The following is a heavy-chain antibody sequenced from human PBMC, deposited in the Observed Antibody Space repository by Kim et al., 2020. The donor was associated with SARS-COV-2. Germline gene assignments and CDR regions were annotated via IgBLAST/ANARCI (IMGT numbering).Heavy chain of an antibody. D-gene: IGHD4-17*01. J-gene: IGHJ4*02. CDR2: K. CDR3: ARDPSYGAVDF. V-gene: IGHV3-7*01. Sequence: KYYVESVKGRFSISRNNGKKSLYLQMNSLTVEDTAVYFCARDPSYGAVDFWGRGTLVIVSS.